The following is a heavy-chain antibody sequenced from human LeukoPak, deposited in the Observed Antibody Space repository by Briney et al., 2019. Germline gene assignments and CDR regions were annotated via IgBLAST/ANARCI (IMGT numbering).Heavy chain of an antibody. CDR3: ARGASSTSFDNWFDP. CDR1: GGSISSYY. CDR2: IYYSGST. V-gene: IGHV4-59*01. J-gene: IGHJ5*02. D-gene: IGHD2-2*01. Sequence: SETLSLTCTVSGGSISSYYWSWIRQPPGKGLEWIGCIYYSGSTNYNPSLKSRVTISVDTSKNQFSLKLSSVTAADTAVYYCARGASSTSFDNWFDPWGQGTLVTVSS.